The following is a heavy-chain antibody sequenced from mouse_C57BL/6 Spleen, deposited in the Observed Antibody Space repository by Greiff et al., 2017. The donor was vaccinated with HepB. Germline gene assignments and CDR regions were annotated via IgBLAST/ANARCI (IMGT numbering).Heavy chain of an antibody. J-gene: IGHJ3*01. CDR1: GYTFNSYW. Sequence: QVQLQQPGAELVKPGASVKLSCKASGYTFNSYWMHWVKQRPGQGLEWIGMIHPNSGRTNYNEKFNSKATLTVDNSSSTADIPLSSLTSEDSAVYYFAITQIYYEYDGPWFAYWGQRTLVTVSA. V-gene: IGHV1-64*01. D-gene: IGHD2-4*01. CDR2: IHPNSGRT. CDR3: AITQIYYEYDGPWFAY.